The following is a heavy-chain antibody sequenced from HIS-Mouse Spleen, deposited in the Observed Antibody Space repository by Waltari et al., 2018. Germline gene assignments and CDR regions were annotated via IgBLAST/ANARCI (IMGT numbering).Heavy chain of an antibody. J-gene: IGHJ4*02. D-gene: IGHD7-27*01. Sequence: QLQLQESGSGLVKPSQTLSLTCAVSGGSISSGGYSWSWIRQPPGQGLGWIGYIYHSGSTYYNPSLKSRVTISVDRSKNQFSLKLSSVTAADTAVYYCARVGFELGFDYWGQGTLVTVSS. V-gene: IGHV4-30-2*01. CDR1: GGSISSGGYS. CDR2: IYHSGST. CDR3: ARVGFELGFDY.